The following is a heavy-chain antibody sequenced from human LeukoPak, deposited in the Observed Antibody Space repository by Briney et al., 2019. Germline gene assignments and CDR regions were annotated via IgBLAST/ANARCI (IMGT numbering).Heavy chain of an antibody. Sequence: SETLSLTCAVYGGSFSGYYWSWIRQPAGKGLEWIGRIYTSGSTNYNPSLQSRVTISVDTSKNQFSLKLSSVTAADTAVYYCARDHRYYYYMDVWGKGTTVTISS. CDR3: ARDHRYYYYMDV. V-gene: IGHV4-4*07. J-gene: IGHJ6*03. CDR1: GGSFSGYY. CDR2: IYTSGST.